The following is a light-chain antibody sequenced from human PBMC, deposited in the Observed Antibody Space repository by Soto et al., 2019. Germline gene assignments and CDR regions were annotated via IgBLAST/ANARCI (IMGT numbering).Light chain of an antibody. Sequence: QSVLTQPPSAPGSPGQSVNISCTRTSSDVGGYNHVSWYQHYPGKAPKLMIYEVNKRPSGVPDRFSGSKSGNTASLTVSGLQAEDEADYYCSSYAGSNKPLVFGTGTKVTVL. CDR3: SSYAGSNKPLV. CDR1: SSDVGGYNH. V-gene: IGLV2-8*01. J-gene: IGLJ1*01. CDR2: EVN.